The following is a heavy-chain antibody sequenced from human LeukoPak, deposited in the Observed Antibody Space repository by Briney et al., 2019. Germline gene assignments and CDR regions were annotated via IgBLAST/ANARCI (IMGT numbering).Heavy chain of an antibody. V-gene: IGHV4-34*01. CDR2: INHSGSA. CDR3: ARHQGVVDL. D-gene: IGHD3-3*01. CDR1: GGSFSGYY. Sequence: PTETLSLTCAVYGGSFSGYYWSWIRQPPGKGLEWIGEINHSGSANYNPSLKSRVTISVDTSKDQFSLKLSSVTAADTAVYYCARHQGVVDLWGRGSLVTVSS. J-gene: IGHJ2*01.